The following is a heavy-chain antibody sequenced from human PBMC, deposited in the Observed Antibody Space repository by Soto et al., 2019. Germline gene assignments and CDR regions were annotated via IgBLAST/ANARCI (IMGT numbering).Heavy chain of an antibody. CDR3: ARHIWVRVRGVVYYMDV. V-gene: IGHV4-39*01. CDR2: IYYSGST. J-gene: IGHJ6*03. Sequence: QSQTLSLTCTVSGGSISSSSYYWGWIRQPPGKGLEWIGSIYYSGSTYYNPSLKSRVTISVDTSKNQFSLKLSSVTAADTAVYYCARHIWVRVRGVVYYMDVWGKGTTVTVSS. CDR1: GGSISSSSYY. D-gene: IGHD3-10*01.